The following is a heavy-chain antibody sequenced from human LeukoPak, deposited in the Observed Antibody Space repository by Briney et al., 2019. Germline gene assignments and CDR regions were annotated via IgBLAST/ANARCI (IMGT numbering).Heavy chain of an antibody. CDR3: ARDLVEYYFDY. CDR2: ISSSSSYI. J-gene: IGHJ4*02. Sequence: GGSLRLSCAASGFTFSSYCMNWVRQAPGKGLEGVSSISSSSSYIYYADSVKGRFTISRDNAKNSLYLQMNSLIAEDTAVYYCARDLVEYYFDYWGQGTLVTVSS. D-gene: IGHD2-8*02. V-gene: IGHV3-21*01. CDR1: GFTFSSYC.